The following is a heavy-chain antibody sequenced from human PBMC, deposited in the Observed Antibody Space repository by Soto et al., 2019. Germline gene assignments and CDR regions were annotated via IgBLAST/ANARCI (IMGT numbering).Heavy chain of an antibody. Sequence: GASMKVSCQASWYTLTRYGIDWVRQAPGQRLEWPGWISAYDGNTRYAQILQGRVSLTTDTSTNTAYMELRSLRSDDTAMYFCARGGYYDSSGSRNYYYYGMNVWGQGTTVTVSS. V-gene: IGHV1-18*01. CDR1: WYTLTRYG. D-gene: IGHD3-22*01. CDR3: ARGGYYDSSGSRNYYYYGMNV. CDR2: ISAYDGNT. J-gene: IGHJ6*02.